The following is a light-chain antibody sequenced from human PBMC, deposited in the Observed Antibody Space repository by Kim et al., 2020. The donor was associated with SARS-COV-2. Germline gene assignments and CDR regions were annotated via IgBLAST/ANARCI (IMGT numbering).Light chain of an antibody. J-gene: IGKJ1*01. Sequence: ASVGDRVTITCRASQSISNWLAWYQQKPGKAPNLLISAASSLQSGVPSRFSGSGSGTDFTLTISSLQPEDFATYYCQQANTLPWTFGQGTKVDIK. CDR3: QQANTLPWT. V-gene: IGKV1-12*01. CDR2: AAS. CDR1: QSISNW.